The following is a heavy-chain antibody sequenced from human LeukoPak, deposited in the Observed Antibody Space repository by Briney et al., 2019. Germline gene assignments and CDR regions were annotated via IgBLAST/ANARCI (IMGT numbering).Heavy chain of an antibody. CDR1: GGSISSYD. V-gene: IGHV4-59*01. Sequence: SETLSLTCTVSGGSISSYDWSWIRQPPGKGLEWIGYIYYSGSTNYNPSLKSRVTISVDTSKNQFSLKVSSVTAADTAVYYCARDDVTGTGAFDIWGQGTMVTVSS. CDR2: IYYSGST. CDR3: ARDDVTGTGAFDI. D-gene: IGHD1-7*01. J-gene: IGHJ3*02.